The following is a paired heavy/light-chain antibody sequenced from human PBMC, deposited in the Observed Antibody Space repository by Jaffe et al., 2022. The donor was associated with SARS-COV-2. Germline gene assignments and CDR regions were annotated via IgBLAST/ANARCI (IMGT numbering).Light chain of an antibody. CDR1: SSDVGGYNY. Sequence: QSALTQPPSASGSPGQSVTISCTGTSSDVGGYNYVSWYQQHPGKAPKLMIYEVSKRPSGVPDRFSGSKSGNTASLTVSGLQAEDEADYYCSSYAGSNNFLYVFGTGTKVTVL. V-gene: IGLV2-8*01. CDR2: EVS. CDR3: SSYAGSNNFLYV. J-gene: IGLJ1*01.
Heavy chain of an antibody. Sequence: EVQLVESGGGLVQPGGSLRLSCAASGFTFSSYAMSWVRQAPGKGLEWVSAISGSGGSTYYADSVKGRFTISRDNSKNTLYLQMNSLRAEDTAVYYCARFTPPEIDYVWGTPLYYFDYWGQGTLVTVSS. CDR3: ARFTPPEIDYVWGTPLYYFDY. CDR2: ISGSGGST. V-gene: IGHV3-23*04. J-gene: IGHJ4*02. CDR1: GFTFSSYA. D-gene: IGHD3-16*01.